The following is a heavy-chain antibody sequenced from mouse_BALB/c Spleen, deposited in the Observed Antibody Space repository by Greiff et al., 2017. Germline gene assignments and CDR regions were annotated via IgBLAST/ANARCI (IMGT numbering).Heavy chain of an antibody. CDR3: ARSYGNYGVLFAY. CDR1: GFTFSSFG. J-gene: IGHJ3*01. D-gene: IGHD2-10*02. Sequence: DVMLVESGGGLVQPGGSRKLSCAASGFTFSSFGMHWVRQAPEKGLEWVAYISSGSSTIYYADTVKGRFTISRDNPKNTLFLQMTSLRSEDTAMYYCARSYGNYGVLFAYWGQGTLVTVSA. CDR2: ISSGSSTI. V-gene: IGHV5-17*02.